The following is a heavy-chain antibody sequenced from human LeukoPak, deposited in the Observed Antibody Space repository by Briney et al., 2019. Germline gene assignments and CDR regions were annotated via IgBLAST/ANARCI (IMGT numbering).Heavy chain of an antibody. CDR1: GYTFTSHG. V-gene: IGHV1-18*01. D-gene: IGHD6-13*01. CDR2: ISTYSGDT. Sequence: GASAKVSCKASGYTFTSHGISWVRQAPGQGLEWMGWISTYSGDTIYAQELQVRLTMTTDTSTNTAYMELRSLKSDDTAIYYCARGTDSSNWPDAFDFWGEGTMLTVSS. J-gene: IGHJ3*01. CDR3: ARGTDSSNWPDAFDF.